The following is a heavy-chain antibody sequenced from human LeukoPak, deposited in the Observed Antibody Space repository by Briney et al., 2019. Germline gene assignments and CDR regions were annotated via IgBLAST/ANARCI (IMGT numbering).Heavy chain of an antibody. J-gene: IGHJ4*02. CDR2: ISSSGIST. V-gene: IGHV3-21*01. D-gene: IGHD3-9*01. CDR1: GFTFSDYS. CDR3: ARDCLYYDISGPRFDY. Sequence: PGGSLRLSCAASGFTFSDYSMNWVRQAPGKGLEWVSSISSSGISTHYADSVKGRFTISRDNAKNSLYLQMNSLRAEDTAVYYCARDCLYYDISGPRFDYWGQGTLVTVSS.